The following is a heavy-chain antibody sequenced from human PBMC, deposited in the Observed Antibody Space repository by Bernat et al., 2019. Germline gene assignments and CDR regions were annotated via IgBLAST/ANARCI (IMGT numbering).Heavy chain of an antibody. CDR2: IYYSGST. CDR1: GGSISSSSYY. CDR3: ARQEQPSYFWSGYYSYFDY. D-gene: IGHD3-3*01. Sequence: QLQLQESGPGLVKPSETLSLTCTVSGGSISSSSYYWGWIRQPPGKGLEWIGSIYYSGSTYYNPSLKSRVTISVDTSKNQFSLKLSSVTAADTAVYYCARQEQPSYFWSGYYSYFDYWGQGTLVTVSS. V-gene: IGHV4-39*01. J-gene: IGHJ4*02.